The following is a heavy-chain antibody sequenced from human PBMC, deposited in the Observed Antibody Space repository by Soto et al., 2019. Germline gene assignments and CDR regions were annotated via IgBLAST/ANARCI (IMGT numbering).Heavy chain of an antibody. CDR2: IIPIFGTA. CDR3: ARAMEGSSGWYAYYYYGMDV. D-gene: IGHD6-19*01. CDR1: GGTFSSYA. V-gene: IGHV1-69*13. Sequence: GASVKVSCKASGGTFSSYAISWVRQAPGQGLEWIGGIIPIFGTANYAQKFQGRVTITADESTSTAYMELSSLRSEDTAVYYCARAMEGSSGWYAYYYYGMDVWGQGTTVTVSS. J-gene: IGHJ6*02.